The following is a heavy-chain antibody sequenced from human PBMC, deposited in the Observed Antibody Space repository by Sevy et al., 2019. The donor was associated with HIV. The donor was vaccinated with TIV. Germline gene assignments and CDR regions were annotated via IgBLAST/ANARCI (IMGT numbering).Heavy chain of an antibody. CDR1: RFSLSDHA. J-gene: IGHJ4*02. V-gene: IGHV3-30*04. CDR3: ARFVGYCSGGRCSIIDF. CDR2: ISYNGRNQ. D-gene: IGHD2-15*01. Sequence: GGSLRLSCAASRFSLSDHAVSWVRQTPGKGLEWLAVISYNGRNQYYADSVKGRFTISKDDSKNTLYLQLNSLRAEDTAVYYCARFVGYCSGGRCSIIDFWGQGTLVTVSS.